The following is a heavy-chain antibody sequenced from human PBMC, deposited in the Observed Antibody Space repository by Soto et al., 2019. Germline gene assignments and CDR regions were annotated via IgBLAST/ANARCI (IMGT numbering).Heavy chain of an antibody. Sequence: EVKLVESGGGLVQPARSLRLSCAASGFTFDDYAMHWVRQAPGKGLEWVSEISWNSGKMDYADSVTGRFTNSRDNAKNSLYLKMTGLRTEDTALYYCAQDMGPGKVLYDGIDIWGQGTMVTSAS. J-gene: IGHJ3*02. V-gene: IGHV3-9*01. D-gene: IGHD2-8*01. CDR1: GFTFDDYA. CDR3: AQDMGPGKVLYDGIDI. CDR2: ISWNSGKM.